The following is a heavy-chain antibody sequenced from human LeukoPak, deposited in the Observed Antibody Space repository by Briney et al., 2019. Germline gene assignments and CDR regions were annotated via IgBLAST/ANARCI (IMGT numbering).Heavy chain of an antibody. V-gene: IGHV1-18*01. CDR3: ARNNSGSYFLGIGDAFDI. Sequence: WITXYNGNTNYAQRLQGRVTMTTDTSTRTAYMELRSLRSDDTAVYYCARNNSGSYFLGIGDAFDIWGQGTMVTVSS. CDR2: ITXYNGNT. D-gene: IGHD1-26*01. J-gene: IGHJ3*02.